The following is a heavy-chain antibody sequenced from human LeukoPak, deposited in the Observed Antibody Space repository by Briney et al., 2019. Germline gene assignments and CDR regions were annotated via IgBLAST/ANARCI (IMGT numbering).Heavy chain of an antibody. J-gene: IGHJ6*03. Sequence: ASVKVSCKASGDTFNNYAINWVRQAPGQGLEWMGGIIPMFGTEIYAQKFQGRATIITDESTSTAYMELTSLSADDTAVYYCARGKSRVNYYYYYMDVWGNGTTVNVSS. CDR1: GDTFNNYA. V-gene: IGHV1-69*05. CDR2: IIPMFGTE. D-gene: IGHD2-21*01. CDR3: ARGKSRVNYYYYYMDV.